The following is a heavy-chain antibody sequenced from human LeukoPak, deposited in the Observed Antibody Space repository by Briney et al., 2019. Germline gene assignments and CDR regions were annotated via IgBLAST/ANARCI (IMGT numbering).Heavy chain of an antibody. Sequence: GRSLRLSCAASGFTFSSYWMSWVRQAPGKGLEWVANIKQDGGEKYCVDSVKGRFTISRDNAKNSLYLQMNSLRAEDTAVYYCARDPRTYNWNDFHYYYSGMDVWGQGTTVTVSS. V-gene: IGHV3-7*01. CDR2: IKQDGGEK. D-gene: IGHD1-1*01. J-gene: IGHJ6*02. CDR3: ARDPRTYNWNDFHYYYSGMDV. CDR1: GFTFSSYW.